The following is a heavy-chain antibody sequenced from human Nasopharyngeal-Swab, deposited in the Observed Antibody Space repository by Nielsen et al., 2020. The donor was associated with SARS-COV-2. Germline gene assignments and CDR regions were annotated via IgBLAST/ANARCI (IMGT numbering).Heavy chain of an antibody. CDR2: INDSGST. V-gene: IGHV4-39*07. CDR3: ARTYGSGSYSYYYGMDV. CDR1: TGSISSGGYY. J-gene: IGHJ6*02. D-gene: IGHD3-10*01. Sequence: SQSLSLTCTVSTGSISSGGYYWSWIRQPPGKGLEWIGEINDSGSTNYNPSLKSRVTISVDTSKNQFSLKLSSVTAADTAVYYCARTYGSGSYSYYYGMDVWGQGTTVIVSS.